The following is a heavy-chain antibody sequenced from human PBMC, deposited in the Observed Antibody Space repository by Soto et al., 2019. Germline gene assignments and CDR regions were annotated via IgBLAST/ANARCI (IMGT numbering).Heavy chain of an antibody. Sequence: SETLSLTCTVSGGSISSYYWRWIRQPPWKGLEWIVYIYYSGRTNYNPSLKSRVTISVDTSKNQFSLKLSSVTAADTAVYYCARVAAADYSDYWAQGTLVNVSS. CDR2: IYYSGRT. D-gene: IGHD6-13*01. V-gene: IGHV4-59*01. CDR3: ARVAAADYSDY. CDR1: GGSISSYY. J-gene: IGHJ4*02.